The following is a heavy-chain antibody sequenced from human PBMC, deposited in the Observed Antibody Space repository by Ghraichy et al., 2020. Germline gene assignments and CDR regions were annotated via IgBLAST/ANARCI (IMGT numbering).Heavy chain of an antibody. D-gene: IGHD1-26*01. Sequence: SETLSLTCTVSGGSISSGDYYWSWIRQPPGKGLEWIGDIYYSGTTYYNPSLKNRLTISVDTSKNQFSLKLSSVTAADTAVYYCARGVKASLLTINENWFDPWGQGALVTVSS. CDR2: IYYSGTT. J-gene: IGHJ5*02. CDR3: ARGVKASLLTINENWFDP. CDR1: GGSISSGDYY. V-gene: IGHV4-30-4*01.